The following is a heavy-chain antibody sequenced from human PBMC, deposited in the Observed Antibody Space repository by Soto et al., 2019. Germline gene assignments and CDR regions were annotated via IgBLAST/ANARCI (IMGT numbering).Heavy chain of an antibody. Sequence: QLQESGPGLVKPSETLSLTCTVSGASLTSGLYFWVWIRQPPGKGLEWIGSVSYSGTTYFKSSLQCRVPMSVDTSKGHFSLNLTSVTAADTAVYYCASEYSSSSWFDTWGQGTLVTVSS. CDR1: GASLTSGLYF. J-gene: IGHJ5*02. D-gene: IGHD6-6*01. CDR2: VSYSGTT. CDR3: ASEYSSSSWFDT. V-gene: IGHV4-39*02.